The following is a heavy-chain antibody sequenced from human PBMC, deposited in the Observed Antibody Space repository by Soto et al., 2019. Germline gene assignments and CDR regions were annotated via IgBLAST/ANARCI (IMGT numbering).Heavy chain of an antibody. CDR3: ARAVGAQFYYLDF. D-gene: IGHD6-6*01. CDR1: RESIRNYY. V-gene: IGHV4-59*01. J-gene: IGHJ4*02. CDR2: NHYSGST. Sequence: SVTLPLTCAVSRESIRNYYWSWFRQPPGKGLECVGYNHYSGSTAYNPSLKRRVSISGDTSKGQFSLKLSSVTAADTAVYYCARAVGAQFYYLDFWGQVTLVTVSS.